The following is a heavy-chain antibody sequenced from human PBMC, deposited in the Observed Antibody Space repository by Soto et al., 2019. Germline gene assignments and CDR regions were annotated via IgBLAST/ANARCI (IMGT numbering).Heavy chain of an antibody. CDR1: GYTFTSYD. CDR3: ARWPDGYYYYGMDV. CDR2: MNPNSGNT. Sequence: QVQLVQSGAEVKKPGASVKVSCRASGYTFTSYDINWVRQATGQGLEWMGWMNPNSGNTGYAQKFQGRVTMTRNTSISTAYMELSSLRSEDTAVYYCARWPDGYYYYGMDVWGQGTTVTVSS. V-gene: IGHV1-8*01. J-gene: IGHJ6*02.